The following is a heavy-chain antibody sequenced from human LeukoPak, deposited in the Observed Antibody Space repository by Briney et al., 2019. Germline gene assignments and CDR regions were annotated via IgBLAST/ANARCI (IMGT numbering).Heavy chain of an antibody. CDR1: GFTFSSYE. V-gene: IGHV3-21*05. CDR2: ISSSSSYI. D-gene: IGHD4-17*01. CDR3: ARDRTASDY. J-gene: IGHJ4*02. Sequence: GGSLRLSCAASGFTFSSYEMNWVRQAPGKGLEWVSYISSSSSYIYYADSVKGRFTISRDNAKNSLYLQMNSLRAEDTAVYYCARDRTASDYWGQGTLVTVSS.